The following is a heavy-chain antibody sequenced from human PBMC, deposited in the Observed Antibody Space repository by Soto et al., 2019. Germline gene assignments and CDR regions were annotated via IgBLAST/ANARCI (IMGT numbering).Heavy chain of an antibody. J-gene: IGHJ4*02. V-gene: IGHV4-59*08. CDR1: GGSISFYY. D-gene: IGHD5-12*01. CDR3: ARLDGYNYPDY. CDR2: IEDSGST. Sequence: SETLSLTCSVSGGSISFYYWSWIRQPPGKGLEWIGHIEDSGSTHYNPSLKSRVTISVDMSKNQFSLKLTSVTAADTAVYYCARLDGYNYPDYWGQGTLVTVS.